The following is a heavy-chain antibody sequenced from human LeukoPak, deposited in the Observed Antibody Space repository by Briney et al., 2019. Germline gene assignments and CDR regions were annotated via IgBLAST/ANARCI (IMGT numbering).Heavy chain of an antibody. V-gene: IGHV3-66*01. CDR3: ARDLISGPATHDS. CDR2: ITSGGST. D-gene: IGHD2-15*01. CDR1: GFTVTNND. Sequence: GGSLRLSCAASGFTVTNNDMNWVRQAPGKGLEWVSVITSGGSTYSADSVKGRFTVSRDNSKNTLSLQMNSLRVEDTAVYYCARDLISGPATHDSWGQGALVTVSS. J-gene: IGHJ4*02.